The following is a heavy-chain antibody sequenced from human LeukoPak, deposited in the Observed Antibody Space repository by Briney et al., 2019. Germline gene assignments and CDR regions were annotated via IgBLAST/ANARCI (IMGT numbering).Heavy chain of an antibody. J-gene: IGHJ4*02. D-gene: IGHD5-24*01. CDR1: GFTFSSYS. Sequence: GGSLTLSCAASGFTFSSYSMNWVRHAPGKGLEGVSSYSSISSYIDYTDSVKGRFTISRDNGKNSLYLQMNTLRAEDTAVYYCARSQERWLHLYDYWGQGTLVTVSS. CDR3: ARSQERWLHLYDY. CDR2: YSSISSYI. V-gene: IGHV3-21*01.